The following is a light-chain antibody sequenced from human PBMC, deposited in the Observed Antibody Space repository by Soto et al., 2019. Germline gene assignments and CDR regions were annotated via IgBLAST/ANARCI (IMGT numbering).Light chain of an antibody. Sequence: EIVLTQSPGTLSLSPGERATLSCRASQSVSRYLAWYQQKPGQAPRLLIYAASNRATGVPARFSGSWSGTEFTLTISSLQSEDFAVYYCQQYNNWITFGQGTRLEIK. CDR3: QQYNNWIT. V-gene: IGKV3-15*01. CDR1: QSVSRY. CDR2: AAS. J-gene: IGKJ5*01.